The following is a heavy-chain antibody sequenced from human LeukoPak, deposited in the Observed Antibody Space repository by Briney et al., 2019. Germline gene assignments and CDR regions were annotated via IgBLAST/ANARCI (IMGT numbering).Heavy chain of an antibody. CDR2: ISYEGNNE. D-gene: IGHD3-22*01. J-gene: IGHJ4*02. CDR3: AKNGFDYYDSSGYYYFNY. CDR1: GFTFSSYA. V-gene: IGHV3-30-3*02. Sequence: PGRSLRLSCAASGFTFSSYAMHWVRQAPGEGLEWVAVISYEGNNEYYADSVKGRFTISRDNSKNTLYLQMNSLRAEDTAVYYCAKNGFDYYDSSGYYYFNYWGQGTLVTVSS.